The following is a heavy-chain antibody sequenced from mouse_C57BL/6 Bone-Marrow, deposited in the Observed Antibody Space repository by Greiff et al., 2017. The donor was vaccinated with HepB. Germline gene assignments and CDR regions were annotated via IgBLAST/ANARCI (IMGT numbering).Heavy chain of an antibody. CDR1: GYTFTSYG. CDR3: AQAYGSPMDY. Sequence: QVHVKQSGAELARPGASVKLSCKASGYTFTSYGISWVKQRTGQGLEWIGEIYPRSGNTYYNEKFKGKATLTADKSSSTAYMDLRSLTSEDSAVYFCAQAYGSPMDYWGQGTSVTVSS. D-gene: IGHD2-2*01. J-gene: IGHJ4*01. V-gene: IGHV1-81*01. CDR2: IYPRSGNT.